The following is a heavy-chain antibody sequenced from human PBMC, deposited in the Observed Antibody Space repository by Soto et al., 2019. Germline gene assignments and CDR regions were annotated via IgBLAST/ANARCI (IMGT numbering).Heavy chain of an antibody. D-gene: IGHD3-16*01. CDR1: GYTFIKYG. J-gene: IGHJ6*02. CDR2: ISPYDDKT. V-gene: IGHV1-18*01. Sequence: QVQLAQSPAEVKKPGASVRVSCKASGYTFIKYGIAWVRQAPGQGLEWMGWISPYDDKTIYAQTLQGRDTLTADRSTRTVYLDRTRLKSNDTAVEYCARGGYYDNVWRKLSHYGLDKWGQGTSVTVSS. CDR3: ARGGYYDNVWRKLSHYGLDK.